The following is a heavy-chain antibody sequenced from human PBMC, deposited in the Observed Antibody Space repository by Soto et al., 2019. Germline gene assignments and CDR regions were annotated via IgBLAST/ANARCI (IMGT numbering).Heavy chain of an antibody. CDR3: ARGRYGDY. J-gene: IGHJ4*02. V-gene: IGHV1-18*01. CDR1: GYAFTTYG. CDR2: ISAHNGNT. Sequence: QVHLVQSGAEVKKPGASVKVSCKGSGYAFTTYGITWVRQAPGQGLEWMGWISAHNGNTNYAQKLQGRVTVTRDTSTSTAYMELRSLRSDDTAVYCCARGRYGDYWGKGALVTVSS. D-gene: IGHD1-1*01.